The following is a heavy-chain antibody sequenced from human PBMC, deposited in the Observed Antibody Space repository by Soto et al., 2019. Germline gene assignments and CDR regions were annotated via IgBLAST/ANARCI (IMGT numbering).Heavy chain of an antibody. CDR2: ISKSGSII. Sequence: QVQLVASGGGLVQPGGSLRLSCAASGFTFSDYYMRWLRQPPGKGLEWVSYISKSGSIIHFADSVKGRFAISRDNAKNTLYLQMSSLRAEDTTLYYCARDLSHYSDYYDESTSETWFDPWGQGTLVTVSS. CDR1: GFTFSDYY. J-gene: IGHJ5*02. CDR3: ARDLSHYSDYYDESTSETWFDP. V-gene: IGHV3-11*01. D-gene: IGHD3-16*01.